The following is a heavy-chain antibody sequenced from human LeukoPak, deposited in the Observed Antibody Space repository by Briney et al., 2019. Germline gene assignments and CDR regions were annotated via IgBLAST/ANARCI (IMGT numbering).Heavy chain of an antibody. Sequence: ASVKVSCKASGYTFTSYGISWVRQAPGQGLEWMGWISAYNGNTNYAQKLQGRATMTTDTSTSTAYMELRSLRSDDTAVYYCARGSSSGWYYSYYYYMDVWGKGTTVTVPS. CDR2: ISAYNGNT. J-gene: IGHJ6*03. CDR3: ARGSSSGWYYSYYYYMDV. CDR1: GYTFTSYG. D-gene: IGHD6-19*01. V-gene: IGHV1-18*01.